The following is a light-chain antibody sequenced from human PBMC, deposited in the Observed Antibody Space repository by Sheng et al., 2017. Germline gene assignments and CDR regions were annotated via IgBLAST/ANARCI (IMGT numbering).Light chain of an antibody. V-gene: IGKV3-20*01. Sequence: EFVLTQSPATLSLSPGERATLSCRASQSVYNYLAWYQQRPGQAPWLLIYGASSRATGTPDRFSGGGSGTDFTLTISRLEPEDFAVYYCQQYSRSPPTFGQGTKLE. CDR2: GAS. CDR3: QQYSRSPPT. J-gene: IGKJ2*01. CDR1: QSVYNY.